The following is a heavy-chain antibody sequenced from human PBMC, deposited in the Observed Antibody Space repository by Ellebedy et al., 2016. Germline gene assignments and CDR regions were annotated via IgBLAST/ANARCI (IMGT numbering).Heavy chain of an antibody. Sequence: GESLKISCAASAFTFSSYTLNWVRQAPGKGLEGVSSISDSGTYIYYADSLKGRFTISRDNAQNSLYLQMNSLRAEDTAVYYCARVAVTDWYFDLWGRGTLVTVSS. V-gene: IGHV3-21*01. J-gene: IGHJ2*01. CDR1: AFTFSSYT. CDR3: ARVAVTDWYFDL. D-gene: IGHD2-21*02. CDR2: ISDSGTYI.